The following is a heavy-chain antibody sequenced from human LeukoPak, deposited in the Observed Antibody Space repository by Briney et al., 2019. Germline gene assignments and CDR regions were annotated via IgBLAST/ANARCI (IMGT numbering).Heavy chain of an antibody. J-gene: IGHJ6*02. V-gene: IGHV3-48*04. CDR3: ARSGYYYDSSGPTAGMDV. Sequence: GGSLRLSCAASGFTFSSHAMSWVRQAPGKGLEWVSYISSSSSTIYYADSVKGRFTISRDNAKNSLYLQMNSLRAEDTAVYYCARSGYYYDSSGPTAGMDVWGQGTTATVSS. D-gene: IGHD3-22*01. CDR2: ISSSSSTI. CDR1: GFTFSSHA.